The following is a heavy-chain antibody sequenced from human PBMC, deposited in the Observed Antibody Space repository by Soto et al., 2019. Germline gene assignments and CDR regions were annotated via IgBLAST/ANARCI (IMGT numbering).Heavy chain of an antibody. Sequence: QVQLVESGGGVVQPGRSLRLSCAASGFTFSSYGMHWVRQAPGKGLEWVAVISYDGSNKYYADSVKGRFTISRDNSKNTLYLQMNSLRAEDTAVYYCAKAEARYYYYYGMDVWGQGTTVTVSS. CDR1: GFTFSSYG. J-gene: IGHJ6*02. CDR2: ISYDGSNK. V-gene: IGHV3-30*18. CDR3: AKAEARYYYYYGMDV.